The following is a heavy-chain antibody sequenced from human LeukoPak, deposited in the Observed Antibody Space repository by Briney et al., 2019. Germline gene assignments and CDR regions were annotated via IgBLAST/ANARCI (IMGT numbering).Heavy chain of an antibody. CDR3: VSAVRGSSFAI. CDR2: IKNDGSEK. J-gene: IGHJ3*02. D-gene: IGHD3-10*02. V-gene: IGHV3-7*03. Sequence: PGGSLRLSCAAYGFILNNYWMGWLPQAPGKGLESLANIKNDGSEKYYVDSLMGRFSISRNNAKDSLYLQMNSVRAEDTAGYYCVSAVRGSSFAICGQGTKVTVSS. CDR1: GFILNNYW.